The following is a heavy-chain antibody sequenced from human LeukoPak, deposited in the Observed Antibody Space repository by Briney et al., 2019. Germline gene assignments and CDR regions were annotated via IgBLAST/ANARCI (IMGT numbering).Heavy chain of an antibody. Sequence: PSETLSLTCSVSGDSITATSYYWAWIRQPPGKGLEWIGSIYYSGVVNYDPSLQSRVTISVDTSKNQFSLSLSSVTAADTAVYYCARQIRYTYDPNWFHSWGQGTLVTVSS. V-gene: IGHV4-39*01. CDR2: IYYSGVV. CDR3: ARQIRYTYDPNWFHS. CDR1: GDSITATSYY. J-gene: IGHJ5*01. D-gene: IGHD2-2*02.